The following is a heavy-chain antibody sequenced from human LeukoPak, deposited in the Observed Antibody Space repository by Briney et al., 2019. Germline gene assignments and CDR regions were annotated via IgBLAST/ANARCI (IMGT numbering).Heavy chain of an antibody. CDR2: IYYGGST. CDR1: GGSISSYY. V-gene: IGHV4-59*08. CDR3: ARGQNYDILTGYFQH. J-gene: IGHJ1*01. Sequence: PSETLSLTCTVSGGSISSYYWSWIRQPPGKGLEWIGYIYYGGSTYYNPSLKSRVTISVDTSKNQFSLKLSSVTAADTAVYYCARGQNYDILTGYFQHWGQGTLVTVSS. D-gene: IGHD3-9*01.